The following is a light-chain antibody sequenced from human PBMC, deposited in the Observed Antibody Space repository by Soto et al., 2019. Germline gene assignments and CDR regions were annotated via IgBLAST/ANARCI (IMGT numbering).Light chain of an antibody. Sequence: DIQMTQSPSSLSASVGDRVTITCRAIQGIVIFLAWYQQKPGKAPNLLIYAESSLQSGVPSRFSGGGSGTDFTLTISSLQPEDVATYYCQQCNSAPVTFGQGTRLDIK. CDR2: AES. CDR1: QGIVIF. V-gene: IGKV1-27*01. CDR3: QQCNSAPVT. J-gene: IGKJ5*01.